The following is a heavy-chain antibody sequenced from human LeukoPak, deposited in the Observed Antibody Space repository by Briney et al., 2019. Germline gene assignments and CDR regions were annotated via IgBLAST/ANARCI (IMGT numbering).Heavy chain of an antibody. CDR2: XNPNSGGT. CDR3: ARDLDYYGSGSFFNI. J-gene: IGHJ3*02. D-gene: IGHD3-10*01. Sequence: GSVKVSCKASGYTXXXXXXHXXXXXXGXXXXWXXWXNPNSGGTNYAQKFQGRVTMTRDTSITTAYMELSRLRSDDTAVYYCARDLDYYGSGSFFNIWGQGTMVTVSS. V-gene: IGHV1-2*02. CDR1: GYTXXXXX.